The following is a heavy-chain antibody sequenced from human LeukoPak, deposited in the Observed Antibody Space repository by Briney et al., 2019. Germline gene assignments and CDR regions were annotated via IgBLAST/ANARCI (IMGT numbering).Heavy chain of an antibody. V-gene: IGHV3-23*01. CDR1: GFTFSSFA. CDR3: AKGVGYCGRTNRLNYFEC. J-gene: IGHJ4*02. D-gene: IGHD2-2*01. CDR2: VSGGGEST. Sequence: GGSLRLSCAASGFTFSSFAMSWVRQAPGKGLEWVSLVSGGGESTYYAASVKGRFTVSRDNSKNTLYLQMNSLRAEDTAIYYCAKGVGYCGRTNRLNYFECWGQGSLVTVSS.